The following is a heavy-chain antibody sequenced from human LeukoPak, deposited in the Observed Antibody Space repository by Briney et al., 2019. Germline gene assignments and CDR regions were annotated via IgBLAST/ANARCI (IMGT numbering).Heavy chain of an antibody. CDR2: ISSISYT. V-gene: IGHV3-11*06. CDR1: GFTFGNYY. Sequence: GGSLRLSCAASGFTFGNYYMSWIRQAPAKGLEWFLYISSISYTNYADSVKGRFTISRDNAKNSLYLQMNSLRTEDTAVYYCASHGEGRSYYYGMDVWGQGTTVTVSS. D-gene: IGHD4-17*01. CDR3: ASHGEGRSYYYGMDV. J-gene: IGHJ6*02.